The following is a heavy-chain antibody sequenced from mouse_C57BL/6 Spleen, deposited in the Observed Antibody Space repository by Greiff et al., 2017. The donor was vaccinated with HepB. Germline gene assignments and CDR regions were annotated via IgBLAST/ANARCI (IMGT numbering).Heavy chain of an antibody. Sequence: EVKLMESGPGLVKPSQSLSLTCSVTGYSITSGYYWNWIRQFPGNKLEWMGYISYDGSNNYNPSLKNRISITRDTSKNQFFLKLNSVTTEDTATYYCARDDYYGSSPAWFAYWGQGTLVTVSA. CDR1: GYSITSGYY. D-gene: IGHD1-1*01. V-gene: IGHV3-6*01. CDR2: ISYDGSN. CDR3: ARDDYYGSSPAWFAY. J-gene: IGHJ3*01.